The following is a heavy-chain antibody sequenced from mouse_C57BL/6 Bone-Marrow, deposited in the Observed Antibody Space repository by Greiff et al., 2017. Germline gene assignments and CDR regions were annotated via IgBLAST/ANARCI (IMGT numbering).Heavy chain of an antibody. V-gene: IGHV14-4*01. CDR2: IDPENGDT. CDR1: GFNIKDDY. Sequence: EVKLQQSGAELVRPGASVKLSCTASGFNIKDDYMHWVKQRPEQGLEWIGWIDPENGDTEYASKFQGKATITADTSSNTAYLQLSSLTSEDTAVYYCTTDCGSSYHWYFDVWGTGTTVTVSS. J-gene: IGHJ1*03. CDR3: TTDCGSSYHWYFDV. D-gene: IGHD1-1*01.